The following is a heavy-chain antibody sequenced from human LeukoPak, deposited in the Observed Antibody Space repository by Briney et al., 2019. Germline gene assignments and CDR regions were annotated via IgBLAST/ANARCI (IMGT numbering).Heavy chain of an antibody. CDR3: ARSHVLRYFDWLNLGALDI. D-gene: IGHD3-9*01. V-gene: IGHV1-69*01. CDR1: GGTFSSYA. CDR2: IIPIFGTA. Sequence: SVKVSCTASGGTFSSYAISWVRQAPGQGLEWMGGIIPIFGTANYAQKFQGRVTITADESTSTAYMELSSLRSEDTAVYYCARSHVLRYFDWLNLGALDIWGQGTMVTVSS. J-gene: IGHJ3*02.